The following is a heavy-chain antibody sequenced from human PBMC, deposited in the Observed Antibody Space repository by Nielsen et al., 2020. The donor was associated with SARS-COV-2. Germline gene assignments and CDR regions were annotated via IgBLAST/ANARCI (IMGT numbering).Heavy chain of an antibody. CDR2: ISGSGGST. J-gene: IGHJ6*02. CDR1: GFTFSSYA. CDR3: ARGVVVAAPMSGEEHYYYGMDV. D-gene: IGHD2-2*01. V-gene: IGHV3-23*01. Sequence: GESLKISCAASGFTFSSYAMGWVRQAPGKGLEWVSAISGSGGSTYYADSVKGRFTVSRDNAKYSLYLQMNSLRAEDTAVYYCARGVVVAAPMSGEEHYYYGMDVWGQGTTVTVSS.